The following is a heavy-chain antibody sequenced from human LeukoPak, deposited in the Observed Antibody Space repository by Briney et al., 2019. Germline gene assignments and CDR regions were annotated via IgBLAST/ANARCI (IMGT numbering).Heavy chain of an antibody. Sequence: SETLSLTCTVSGGSISSYYWSWIRQPPGKGLEWIGYIYYSGSTNYNPSLKSRVTISVDTSKNQFSLKLSSVTAADTAVYYCARLGQQMATITYYAMDVWGQGTTVTVSS. J-gene: IGHJ6*02. D-gene: IGHD5-24*01. CDR3: ARLGQQMATITYYAMDV. CDR1: GGSISSYY. CDR2: IYYSGST. V-gene: IGHV4-59*08.